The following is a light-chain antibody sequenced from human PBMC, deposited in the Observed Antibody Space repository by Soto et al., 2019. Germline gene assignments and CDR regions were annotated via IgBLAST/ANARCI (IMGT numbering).Light chain of an antibody. CDR1: QSVSSIY. CDR2: GAS. J-gene: IGKJ5*01. V-gene: IGKV3-20*01. Sequence: EILLTQSPGTLSLSPGERATLSCGASQSVSSIYLAWYQQKPGQAPRLLIYGASSRATGIPDRFSGSGSGTDFTLTISRLETEDFAVYYCHQYNISHTVTFGQGTRLEIK. CDR3: HQYNISHTVT.